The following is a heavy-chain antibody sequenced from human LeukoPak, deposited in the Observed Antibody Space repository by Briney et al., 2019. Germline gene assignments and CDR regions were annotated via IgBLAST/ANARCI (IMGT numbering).Heavy chain of an antibody. CDR2: INPNRGGT. CDR3: ARAGEFTVVTPDY. Sequence: ASVKVSCKASGYTFTGYYMHWVRQAPGQGLEWMGWINPNRGGTNYAQKFQGRVTMTRDTSISTAYMELSRLRSDDTAVYYCARAGEFTVVTPDYWGQGTLVTVPS. J-gene: IGHJ4*02. V-gene: IGHV1-2*02. D-gene: IGHD4-23*01. CDR1: GYTFTGYY.